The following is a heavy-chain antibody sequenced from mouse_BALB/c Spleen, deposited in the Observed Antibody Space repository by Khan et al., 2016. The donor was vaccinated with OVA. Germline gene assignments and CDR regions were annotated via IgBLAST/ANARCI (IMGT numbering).Heavy chain of an antibody. CDR2: INSDGDYT. CDR1: GFTFSTYA. D-gene: IGHD2-1*01. V-gene: IGHV5-9-3*01. CDR3: SRSPYGNFAY. J-gene: IGHJ3*01. Sequence: EVQLQESGGALVKPGGSLKLSCAASGFTFSTYAMSWVRQTPEKRLEWVATINSDGDYTYYPDSVTGRFTISRDNAKNTLYLQMSSLRSEDTAMYYCSRSPYGNFAYWCQGTLVTVSA.